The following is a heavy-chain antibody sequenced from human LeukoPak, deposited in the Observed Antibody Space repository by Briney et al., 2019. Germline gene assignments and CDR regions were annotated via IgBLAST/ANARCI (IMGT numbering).Heavy chain of an antibody. D-gene: IGHD4-23*01. CDR3: ARDLWDDYGGNVAFDI. CDR1: GGPFSGYY. CDR2: INHSGST. J-gene: IGHJ3*02. V-gene: IGHV4-34*01. Sequence: PSETLSLTCAVYGGPFSGYYWSWIRQPPGKGLELIGEINHSGSTNYNPSLKRRFTISVDTSKNQFCLKLSSVTAADTAVYYCARDLWDDYGGNVAFDIWGQGTLVTVSS.